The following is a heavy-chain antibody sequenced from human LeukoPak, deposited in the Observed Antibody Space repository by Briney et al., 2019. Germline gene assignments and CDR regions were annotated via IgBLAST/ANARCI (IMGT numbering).Heavy chain of an antibody. CDR2: ISGSGGST. V-gene: IGHV3-23*01. J-gene: IGHJ6*03. D-gene: IGHD1-26*01. Sequence: PGGSLRLSCAASGFTFSSYAMSWVRQAPGKGLEGVSAISGSGGSTFYADSVKARFTIYRDYSKNTLYLQMNSLRAEDTAVYYCARDLEEGGSYYLLRASWGTDYYYYYMDVWGKGTTVTVSS. CDR1: GFTFSSYA. CDR3: ARDLEEGGSYYLLRASWGTDYYYYYMDV.